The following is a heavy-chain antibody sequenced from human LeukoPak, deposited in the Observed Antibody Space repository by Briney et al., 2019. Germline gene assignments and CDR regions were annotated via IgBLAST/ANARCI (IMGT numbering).Heavy chain of an antibody. CDR2: IYYSGST. CDR1: GGSISSYY. Sequence: SSETLSLTCTVSGGSISSYYWSWIRQPPGKGLEWIGYIYYSGSTNYNPSLKSRVTISVDTSKNQFSLKLSSVTAADTAVYYCARDGPAGRRDWFDPWGQGTLVTVSS. CDR3: ARDGPAGRRDWFDP. D-gene: IGHD6-19*01. V-gene: IGHV4-59*01. J-gene: IGHJ5*02.